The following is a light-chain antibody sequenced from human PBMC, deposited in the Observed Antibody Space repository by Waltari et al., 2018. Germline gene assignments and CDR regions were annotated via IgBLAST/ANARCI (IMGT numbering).Light chain of an antibody. J-gene: IGLJ2*01. CDR3: CSYVGGSRVL. CDR1: RSDIGAYNF. CDR2: EAT. Sequence: QSVLTQPASVSGSPGQSITISCTGTRSDIGAYNFVSWFQQLPGQAPRLLISEATKRPSGVSYRFSGSKSANTASLSISDLQAEDEADYYCCSYVGGSRVLFGGGTKLTV. V-gene: IGLV2-23*01.